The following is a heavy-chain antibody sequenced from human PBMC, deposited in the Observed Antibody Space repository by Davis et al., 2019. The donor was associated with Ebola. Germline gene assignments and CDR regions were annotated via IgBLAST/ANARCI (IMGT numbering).Heavy chain of an antibody. CDR3: AKGNPTYYDILTAPGGMDV. CDR1: GGSFSGYY. CDR2: VNQSGGA. V-gene: IGHV4-34*01. J-gene: IGHJ6*02. Sequence: SETLSLTCAVYGGSFSGYYWTWIRQSPGKGLEWIGEVNQSGGASYNPSLTSRVTISVDTSKNQFSLKLSSVTAADTAVYYCAKGNPTYYDILTAPGGMDVWGQGTTVTVSS. D-gene: IGHD3-9*01.